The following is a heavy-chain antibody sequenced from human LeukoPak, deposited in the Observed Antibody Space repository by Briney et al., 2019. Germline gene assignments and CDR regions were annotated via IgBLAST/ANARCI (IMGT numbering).Heavy chain of an antibody. CDR1: GYTFTGYY. CDR2: INPNSGGT. J-gene: IGHJ4*02. Sequence: WASVKVSCKASGYTFTGYYMHWVRQAPGQGLEWMGWINPNSGGTNYAQKFQGRVTMTRDTSISTAYMELSRLRSDDTAVYYCARVDYGGVPTLGYWGQGTLVTVSS. D-gene: IGHD4-17*01. V-gene: IGHV1-2*02. CDR3: ARVDYGGVPTLGY.